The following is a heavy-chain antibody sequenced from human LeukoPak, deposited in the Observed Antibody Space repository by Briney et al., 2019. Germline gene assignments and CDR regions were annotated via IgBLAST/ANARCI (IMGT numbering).Heavy chain of an antibody. CDR1: GFTFDDYA. Sequence: AGGSLRLSCAASGFTFDDYAMHWVRQAPGKGLEWVSGISWNSGSIGYADSVKGRFTISRDNAKNSLYLQMNSLRVEDTAVYYCARVQEYSNGSYWGQGILVTVSS. V-gene: IGHV3-9*01. J-gene: IGHJ4*02. CDR2: ISWNSGSI. CDR3: ARVQEYSNGSY. D-gene: IGHD4-11*01.